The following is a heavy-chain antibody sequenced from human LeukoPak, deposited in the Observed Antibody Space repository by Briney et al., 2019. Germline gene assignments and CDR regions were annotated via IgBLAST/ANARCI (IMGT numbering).Heavy chain of an antibody. J-gene: IGHJ5*02. Sequence: PGGSLRLSCAASGFTFSSYWMSWVRQAPGKGLEWVANIKQDGSEKYYVDSVKGRCTISRDNAKNSLYLQMNGLRAEDTAVYYCARALPYGRIDPWGQGTLVTVSS. CDR3: ARALPYGRIDP. CDR2: IKQDGSEK. CDR1: GFTFSSYW. V-gene: IGHV3-7*01. D-gene: IGHD4-23*01.